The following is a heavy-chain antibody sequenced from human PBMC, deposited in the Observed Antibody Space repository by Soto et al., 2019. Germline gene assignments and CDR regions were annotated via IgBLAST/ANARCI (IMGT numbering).Heavy chain of an antibody. CDR3: ARRDFYCRGRNCFSGDYAMDV. CDR2: ISFDGKNI. D-gene: IGHD2-15*01. Sequence: ESGGGVVQPGSSLRLSCTASGFTVSIYAMHWVRQAPGKGLEWVSIISFDGKNIDYARSVRGRFTISRDNSQNTLYLQMDSLRTEDTAVYYCARRDFYCRGRNCFSGDYAMDVWGQGTTVTVSS. CDR1: GFTVSIYA. J-gene: IGHJ6*02. V-gene: IGHV3-30*04.